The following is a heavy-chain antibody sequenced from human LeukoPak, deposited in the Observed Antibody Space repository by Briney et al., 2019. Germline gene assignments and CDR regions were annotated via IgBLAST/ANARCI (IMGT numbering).Heavy chain of an antibody. J-gene: IGHJ5*02. CDR2: IYYSGST. D-gene: IGHD2-2*01. CDR3: ARGGKERVVPAAMGWFDP. CDR1: GGSISSYY. V-gene: IGHV4-59*01. Sequence: PSETLSLTCTVSGGSISSYYWSWIRQPPGKGLEWVGYIYYSGSTNYNPSLKSRVTISVDTSKNQFSLKLSSVTAADTAVYYCARGGKERVVPAAMGWFDPWGQGTLVTVSS.